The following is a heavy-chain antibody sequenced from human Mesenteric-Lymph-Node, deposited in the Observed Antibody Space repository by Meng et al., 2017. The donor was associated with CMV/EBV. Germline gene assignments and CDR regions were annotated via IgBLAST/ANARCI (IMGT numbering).Heavy chain of an antibody. D-gene: IGHD2-2*01. CDR3: VLYQPDAFDI. Sequence: GGSLRLSCEASGFSLDDYGMSWVRQAPGKGLEWVSGINWNGGSTAYADSVQGRFTISRDNSKNTVYLQSNSLRVEDTAVYYCVLYQPDAFDIWGQGTMVTVSS. CDR2: INWNGGST. V-gene: IGHV3-20*04. CDR1: GFSLDDYG. J-gene: IGHJ3*02.